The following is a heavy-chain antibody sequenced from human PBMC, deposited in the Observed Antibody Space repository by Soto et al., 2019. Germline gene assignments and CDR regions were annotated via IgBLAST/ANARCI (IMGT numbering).Heavy chain of an antibody. J-gene: IGHJ3*02. CDR2: INHSGST. CDR3: AAQRIGVSSSDACDI. CDR1: GGSFSGYY. V-gene: IGHV4-34*01. Sequence: QVQLQQWGAGLLKPSETLSLTCAVYGGSFSGYYWSWIRQPPGKGLEWIGEINHSGSTNYNPSLKSRVTISVDPSTNQFSLKLSSLTAADTAVYYCAAQRIGVSSSDACDIGGQGTMVTVSS. D-gene: IGHD6-6*01.